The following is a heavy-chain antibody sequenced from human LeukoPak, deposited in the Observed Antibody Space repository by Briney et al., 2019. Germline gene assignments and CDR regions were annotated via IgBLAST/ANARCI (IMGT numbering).Heavy chain of an antibody. D-gene: IGHD3-22*01. CDR2: IRYDGSNK. CDR1: GFTFSSYG. V-gene: IGHV3-30*02. Sequence: GGSLRLSCAASGFTFSSYGMHWVRQAPGKGLEWVAFIRYDGSNKYYADSVKGRFTISRDNSKNTLYLQMNSLRAEDTAVYYCAKNPYDSSGYSHFDYWGQVTLVTVSS. J-gene: IGHJ4*02. CDR3: AKNPYDSSGYSHFDY.